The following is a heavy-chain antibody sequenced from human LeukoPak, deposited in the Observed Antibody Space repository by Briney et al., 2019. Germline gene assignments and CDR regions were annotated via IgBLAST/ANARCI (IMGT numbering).Heavy chain of an antibody. Sequence: GGSLRLSCAASGFTVSSNYMSWVRQAPGQGLEWVSVLYSGDSTYYSDSVKGRFTISRHNSKNTLYLQMNSLRAEDTAVYYCTAYGDYFDYWGQGTLVTVSS. D-gene: IGHD4-17*01. CDR3: TAYGDYFDY. V-gene: IGHV3-53*04. CDR1: GFTVSSNY. J-gene: IGHJ4*02. CDR2: LYSGDST.